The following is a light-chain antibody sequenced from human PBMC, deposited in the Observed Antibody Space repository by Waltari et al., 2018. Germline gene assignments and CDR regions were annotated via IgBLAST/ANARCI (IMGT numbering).Light chain of an antibody. CDR1: RRDLGTYDE. Sequence: QSARPRPTSLSGSPGHSLTCPCNGTRRDLGTYDEVSCYQQHPGKAPKLMIYDVTKRPSGVSDRFSGSKSGNTASLTISGLQAEDEADYYCSSYTTSSTVVFGGGTKVTVL. V-gene: IGLV2-14*03. CDR2: DVT. J-gene: IGLJ2*01. CDR3: SSYTTSSTVV.